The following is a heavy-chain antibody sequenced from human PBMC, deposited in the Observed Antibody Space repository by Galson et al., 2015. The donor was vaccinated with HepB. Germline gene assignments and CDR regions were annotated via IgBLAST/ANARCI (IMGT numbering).Heavy chain of an antibody. J-gene: IGHJ4*02. CDR3: AKVFPEKTDGWYRQALYYFDS. V-gene: IGHV3-23*01. D-gene: IGHD6-19*01. Sequence: SLRLSCAVSGFTFSYYAMSWVRQAPGKGLEWVSAITPSGDNTYSADSMKGRFTISRDNSQNTLFLQMNSLRADDTAIYVCAKVFPEKTDGWYRQALYYFDSWGQGTRVTVSS. CDR2: ITPSGDNT. CDR1: GFTFSYYA.